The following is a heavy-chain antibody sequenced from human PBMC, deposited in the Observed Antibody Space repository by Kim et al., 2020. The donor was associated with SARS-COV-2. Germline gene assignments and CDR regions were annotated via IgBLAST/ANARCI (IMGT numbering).Heavy chain of an antibody. Sequence: YADSVKGRFTISRDNSKNTLYLQMNSLRAEDTAVYYCARGRYSSYHYFDYWGQGTLVTVSS. D-gene: IGHD6-6*01. J-gene: IGHJ4*02. V-gene: IGHV3-53*01. CDR3: ARGRYSSYHYFDY.